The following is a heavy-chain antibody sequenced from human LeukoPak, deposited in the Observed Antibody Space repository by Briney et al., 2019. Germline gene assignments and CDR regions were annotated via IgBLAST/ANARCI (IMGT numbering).Heavy chain of an antibody. CDR2: ISSSSSYI. J-gene: IGHJ4*02. CDR1: GFTFSDYY. Sequence: PGGSLRLSCAASGFTFSDYYMSWIRQAPGKGLEWVSSISSSSSYIYYADSVKGRFTISRDNAKNSLYLQMNSLRAEDTAVYYCASWDVVSSGRFDYWGQGTLVTVSS. V-gene: IGHV3-11*06. D-gene: IGHD3-10*01. CDR3: ASWDVVSSGRFDY.